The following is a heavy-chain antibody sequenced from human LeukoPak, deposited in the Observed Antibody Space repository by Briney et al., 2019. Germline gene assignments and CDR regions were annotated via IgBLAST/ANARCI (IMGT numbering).Heavy chain of an antibody. CDR2: IKQDGSEK. V-gene: IGHV3-7*01. J-gene: IGHJ5*02. D-gene: IGHD6-13*01. CDR1: GFTFSSYW. Sequence: GGSLRLSCAAPGFTFSSYWMSWVRQAPGKGLEWVANIKQDGSEKYYVDSVKGRFTISRDNAKNSLYLQMNSLRAEDTAVYYCARFGARFIAAAFSWFDPWGQGTLVTVSS. CDR3: ARFGARFIAAAFSWFDP.